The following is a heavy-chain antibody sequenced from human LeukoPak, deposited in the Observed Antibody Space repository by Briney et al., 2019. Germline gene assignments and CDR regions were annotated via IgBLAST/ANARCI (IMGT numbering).Heavy chain of an antibody. CDR1: GGSITSHF. Sequence: SETLSLTCSVSGGSITSHFWTWVRQPPGRGLEWIGYIFNSGSTSYNPSLKGRATISVDTSKNQFSLKLSSVTAADTAVYYCARNGIAAAADAFDIWGQGTMVTVSS. V-gene: IGHV4-59*11. D-gene: IGHD6-13*01. CDR3: ARNGIAAAADAFDI. J-gene: IGHJ3*02. CDR2: IFNSGST.